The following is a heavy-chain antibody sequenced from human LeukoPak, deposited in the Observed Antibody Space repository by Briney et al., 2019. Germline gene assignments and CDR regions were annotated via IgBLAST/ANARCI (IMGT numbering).Heavy chain of an antibody. CDR3: AREGKDLRLGYYNSVMDV. Sequence: GGSLRLSCAASRFIFSTYSLHWVRQAPGKGLEWVSSISSSSSYINYADSVKGRFTISRDNAKNSLYLQMNSLRAEDTAVYYCAREGKDLRLGYYNSVMDVWGQGTTVSVSS. D-gene: IGHD3-16*01. J-gene: IGHJ6*02. CDR1: RFIFSTYS. CDR2: ISSSSSYI. V-gene: IGHV3-21*01.